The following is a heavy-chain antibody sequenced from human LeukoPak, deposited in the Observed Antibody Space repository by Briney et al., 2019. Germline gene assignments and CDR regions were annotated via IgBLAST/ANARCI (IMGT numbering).Heavy chain of an antibody. J-gene: IGHJ4*02. CDR2: ISGSGGST. CDR3: AKAYYDFWSGYPNFDY. CDR1: GFTFSSYA. V-gene: IGHV3-23*01. D-gene: IGHD3-3*01. Sequence: GGSLRLSCAASGFTFSSYAMSWVRQAPGKGLEWVSAISGSGGSTYHADSVKGRFTISRDNSKNTLYLQMNSLRAEDTAVYYCAKAYYDFWSGYPNFDYWGQGTLVTVSS.